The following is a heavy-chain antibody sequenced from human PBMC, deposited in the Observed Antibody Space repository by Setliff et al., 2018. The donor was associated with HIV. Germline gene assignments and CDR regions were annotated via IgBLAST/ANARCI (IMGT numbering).Heavy chain of an antibody. V-gene: IGHV3-9*01. CDR1: GFTFEDYA. CDR2: VNWNSGSI. CDR3: VKGDCTSSSCELAF. Sequence: GGSLRLSCVASGFTFEDYAMHWVRQAPGKGLEWVAAVNWNSGSIGYADSVKGRFTISRDNAKKALYLQMSTLRTDDTALYYCVKGDCTSSSCELAFWGQGTLVTVSS. J-gene: IGHJ4*02. D-gene: IGHD2-2*01.